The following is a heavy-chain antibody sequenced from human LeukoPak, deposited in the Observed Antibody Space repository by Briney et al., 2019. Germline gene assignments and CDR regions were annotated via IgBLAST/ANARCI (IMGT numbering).Heavy chain of an antibody. V-gene: IGHV1-18*01. J-gene: IGHJ5*02. CDR1: GYAFTSYG. CDR3: ARGSYGFRWFDP. D-gene: IGHD2-8*01. CDR2: ISAYNGNT. Sequence: ASVKVSCKASGYAFTSYGISWVRQAPGQGREWMGWISAYNGNTNYAQKLQGRVTMTTDTSTSTAYMELRSLRSDDTAVYYCARGSYGFRWFDPWGQGTLVTVSS.